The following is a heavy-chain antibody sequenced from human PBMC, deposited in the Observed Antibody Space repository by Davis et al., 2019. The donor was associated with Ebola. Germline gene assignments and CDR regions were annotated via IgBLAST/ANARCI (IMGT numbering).Heavy chain of an antibody. Sequence: GGSLRLSCAASGFTFSSYGMHWVRQAPGKGLEWVAVIWYDGSNKYYADSVKGRFTISRDNSKNTLYLQMNSLRAEDTAVYYCARDVVVVAEYYYYYGMDVWGQGTTVTVSS. CDR1: GFTFSSYG. D-gene: IGHD2-15*01. J-gene: IGHJ6*02. V-gene: IGHV3-33*08. CDR3: ARDVVVVAEYYYYYGMDV. CDR2: IWYDGSNK.